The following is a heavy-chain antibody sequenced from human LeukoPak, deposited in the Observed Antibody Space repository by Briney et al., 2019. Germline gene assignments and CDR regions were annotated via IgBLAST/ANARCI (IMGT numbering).Heavy chain of an antibody. V-gene: IGHV4-59*01. CDR1: GGSISSYY. J-gene: IGHJ3*02. CDR2: IYYSGNT. Sequence: SEILSLTCTVSGGSISSYYWSWIRQPPGKGLEWIGYIYYSGNTKYNPSLKSRVTILLDTSKNQFSLRLSSVTAADTAVYYCARAAGVVVKSGAPHDAFDIWGQGTMVTVSS. D-gene: IGHD2-2*01. CDR3: ARAAGVVVKSGAPHDAFDI.